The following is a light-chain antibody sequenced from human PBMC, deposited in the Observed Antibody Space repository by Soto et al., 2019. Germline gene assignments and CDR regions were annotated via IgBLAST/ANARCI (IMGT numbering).Light chain of an antibody. V-gene: IGKV1-5*03. CDR3: QQYNIYPRT. Sequence: DIQMTQSPSTLSAPVGDRVTITCRASQTISSWLAWYQQKPGKAPNLLIYKASSLESGVPSRFSGSGSGTEFTLTISSLQPDDFATYYCQQYNIYPRTFGQGTKVDIK. CDR2: KAS. CDR1: QTISSW. J-gene: IGKJ1*01.